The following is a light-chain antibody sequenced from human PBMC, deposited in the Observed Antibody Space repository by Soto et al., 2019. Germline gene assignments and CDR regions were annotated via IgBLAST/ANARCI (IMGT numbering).Light chain of an antibody. CDR1: QTIYSN. CDR2: RAS. CDR3: QQYNNWPPIT. J-gene: IGKJ5*01. Sequence: IGMTQSPATLSVSPGERSTLSCRASQTIYSNVAWYQQRPGQPPRLLIYRASTRATGIPARFSGSGSGTGFTLTISSLQSEDFAVYYCQQYNNWPPITFGQGTRLEIK. V-gene: IGKV3-15*01.